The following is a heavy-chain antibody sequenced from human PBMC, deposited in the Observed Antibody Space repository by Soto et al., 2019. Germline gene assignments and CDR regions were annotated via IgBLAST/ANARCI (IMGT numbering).Heavy chain of an antibody. J-gene: IGHJ4*02. D-gene: IGHD2-15*01. CDR1: GYTFTSYY. CDR3: AVHVVAGTDLLDY. CDR2: IHPGGGTT. Sequence: QVQLVQSGAEVKKPGASVKVSCKASGYTFTSYYIHWVRQAPGQGLEWMGIIHPGGGTTSYGEKFQGRVTMTRDTSTNTVYMELSSLRSEDTAVYYCAVHVVAGTDLLDYWGQGTQVTVSS. V-gene: IGHV1-46*03.